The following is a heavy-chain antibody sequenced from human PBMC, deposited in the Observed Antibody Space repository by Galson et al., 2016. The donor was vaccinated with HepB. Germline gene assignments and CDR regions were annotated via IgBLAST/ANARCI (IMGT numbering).Heavy chain of an antibody. V-gene: IGHV3-23*01. CDR2: ISGDGGST. CDR3: ARFTQGWRDRVYYFDY. CDR1: GFTFGRYV. Sequence: SLRLSCAASGFTFGRYVMSWVRQAPGKGLEWVSAISGDGGSTYYAGSVQGRFTSSRDRSTNTMYLQMNSLRTDDTAVYYCARFTQGWRDRVYYFDYWGQGTLVTVSS. D-gene: IGHD2-15*01. J-gene: IGHJ4*02.